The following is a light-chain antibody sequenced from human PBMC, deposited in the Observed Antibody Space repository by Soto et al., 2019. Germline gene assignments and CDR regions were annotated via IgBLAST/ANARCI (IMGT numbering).Light chain of an antibody. J-gene: IGKJ1*01. CDR1: QSVSSN. Sequence: EIVMTQSPATLSVSPGERATLSCRASQSVSSNLAWYQQKPGQAPRLLIYGASTRATGIPARFSGSGSGTEFTLTISSLRSEDFAIYFCQQYNNWPPDRTFGQGTKVDIK. CDR3: QQYNNWPPDRT. CDR2: GAS. V-gene: IGKV3-15*01.